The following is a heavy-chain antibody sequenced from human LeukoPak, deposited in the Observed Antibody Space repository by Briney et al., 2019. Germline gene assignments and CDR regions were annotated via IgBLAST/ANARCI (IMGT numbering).Heavy chain of an antibody. CDR3: AKSQVLTGDGDY. CDR2: ISGSGAST. Sequence: PGGSLRLSCAASGFTFSSYAMSWVRQAPGKGLEWVSAISGSGASTYYADSVKGRFTISRDNSKNTLYLQMNSLRAEDTAVYYCAKSQVLTGDGDYWGQGTLVTVSS. J-gene: IGHJ4*02. D-gene: IGHD7-27*01. V-gene: IGHV3-23*01. CDR1: GFTFSSYA.